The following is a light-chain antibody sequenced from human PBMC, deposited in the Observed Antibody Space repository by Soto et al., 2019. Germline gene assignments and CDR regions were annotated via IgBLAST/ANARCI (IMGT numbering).Light chain of an antibody. J-gene: IGKJ1*01. CDR1: QSVSSK. CDR3: HQYNHWLTWT. CDR2: SAS. V-gene: IGKV3-15*01. Sequence: EIVMTHSPATLSVSPGERATLSCRASQSVSSKLAWYQQRPGQAPRLLIYSASTRATGIPARFSGSGSGTEFTLTISSLQSEDFAVYYCHQYNHWLTWTFGQGTKVDI.